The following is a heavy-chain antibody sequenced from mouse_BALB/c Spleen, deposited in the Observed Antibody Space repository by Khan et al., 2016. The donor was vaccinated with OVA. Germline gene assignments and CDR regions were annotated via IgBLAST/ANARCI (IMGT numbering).Heavy chain of an antibody. V-gene: IGHV1-7*01. J-gene: IGHJ2*01. CDR2: INPTSGYT. Sequence: QVQLKESGAEQAKPGASVKMSCKTSGYTFSSYWMHWVKQRPGQGLEWIGYINPTSGYTEYNEKFKDKATLSADKSSSTAYMQLTSLTSEDSAVYYCARDRSDDWGQGTTRTVSS. CDR3: ARDRSDD. CDR1: GYTFSSYW.